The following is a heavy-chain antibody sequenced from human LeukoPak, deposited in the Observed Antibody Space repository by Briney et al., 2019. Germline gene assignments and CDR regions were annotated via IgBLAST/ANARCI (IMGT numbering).Heavy chain of an antibody. J-gene: IGHJ4*02. CDR1: GFTFSSYE. D-gene: IGHD1-1*01. Sequence: GGSLRLSCAASGFTFSSYEMNWVRQAPGKGLEWVSYISSSGSTIYYADSVKGRFTISRDNAKNSLYLQMNSLRAEDTAVYYCARDGGNWNRAFDYWGQGTLVTVSS. V-gene: IGHV3-48*03. CDR3: ARDGGNWNRAFDY. CDR2: ISSSGSTI.